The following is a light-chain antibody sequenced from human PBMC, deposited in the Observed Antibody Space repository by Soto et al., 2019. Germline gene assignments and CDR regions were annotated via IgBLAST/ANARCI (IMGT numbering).Light chain of an antibody. V-gene: IGKV2-24*01. CDR2: KVS. CDR1: RSLVASDGNAY. Sequence: EIVLTQTPLLSPVTLGQPASISCGSSRSLVASDGNAYLTWLHQRPGQPPRPLIYKVSQRLSGVPDRFSGSGAGTDFTLHISRVEAEDVGTYFCMQATQLRTFGQGTRLEIK. J-gene: IGKJ5*01. CDR3: MQATQLRT.